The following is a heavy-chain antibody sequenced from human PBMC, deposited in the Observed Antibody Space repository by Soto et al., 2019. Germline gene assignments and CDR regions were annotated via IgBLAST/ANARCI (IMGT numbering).Heavy chain of an antibody. V-gene: IGHV4-31*03. Sequence: QVQLQESGPGLVKSSQTLSLTCTVSGGSISSGGYYWSWIRQHPGKGLGWVGYIYYSGTTYYNPSLKSRVTISVDTSKNQFSLKLTSVTAADTAVYYCARAGYSSSWFDYWGQGTLVTVSS. CDR1: GGSISSGGYY. CDR2: IYYSGTT. D-gene: IGHD6-13*01. J-gene: IGHJ4*02. CDR3: ARAGYSSSWFDY.